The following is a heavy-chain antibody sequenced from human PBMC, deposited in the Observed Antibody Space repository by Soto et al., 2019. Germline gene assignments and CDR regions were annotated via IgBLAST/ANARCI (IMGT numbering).Heavy chain of an antibody. CDR2: ISTYNGNT. Sequence: ASVKVSCKASGYSFTTSGITWVRQAPGQGLEWMRWISTYNGNTNYAQKLQDRVTLTTDTSTSTAYMELRSLRSDDTAVYYCARRLYGDYDYWGQGTLVTVSS. J-gene: IGHJ4*02. CDR1: GYSFTTSG. V-gene: IGHV1-18*01. CDR3: ARRLYGDYDY. D-gene: IGHD4-17*01.